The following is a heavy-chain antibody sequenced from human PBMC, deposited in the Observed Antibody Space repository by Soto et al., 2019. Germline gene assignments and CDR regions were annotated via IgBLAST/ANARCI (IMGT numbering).Heavy chain of an antibody. J-gene: IGHJ6*01. Sequence: QVQLVESGGGLVKPGGSLRLSCEASGITFSDHYMTWIRQAPGKGLEWISYISGTAGTIYYADSVKGRFTISRDNAKNSLFLQLTSLTAEDTAVYYCARAPYYGSRTYYYYALDVW. D-gene: IGHD3-10*01. CDR2: ISGTAGTI. CDR1: GITFSDHY. CDR3: ARAPYYGSRTYYYYALDV. V-gene: IGHV3-11*01.